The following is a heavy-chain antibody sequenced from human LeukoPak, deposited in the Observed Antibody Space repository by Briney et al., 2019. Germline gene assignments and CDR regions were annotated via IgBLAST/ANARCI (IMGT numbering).Heavy chain of an antibody. CDR2: IIPIFGTA. CDR3: ARGGILLNPDFDY. CDR1: GGTFSSYA. Sequence: SVTVSCKASGGTFSSYAISWVRQAPGQGLEWMGGIIPIFGTANYAQKFQGRVTMTTDTSTSTAYMELRSLRSDDTAVYYCARGGILLNPDFDYWGQGTLVTVSS. J-gene: IGHJ4*02. V-gene: IGHV1-69*05.